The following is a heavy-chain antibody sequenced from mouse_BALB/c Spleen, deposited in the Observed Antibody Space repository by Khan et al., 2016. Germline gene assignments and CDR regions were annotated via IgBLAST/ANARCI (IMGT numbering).Heavy chain of an antibody. V-gene: IGHV4-1*02. J-gene: IGHJ3*01. CDR3: ARAGYYGYLVN. Sequence: EVKLLESGGGLVQPGGSLKLSCAASGFDFSRYWMSWVRQAPGKGLEWIGEINTDSSTINYTPSLKDKFIISRENAQTTLYLQLSKVRSEDTVLYYCARAGYYGYLVNWGQGTLVTVSA. CDR1: GFDFSRYW. D-gene: IGHD1-1*01. CDR2: INTDSSTI.